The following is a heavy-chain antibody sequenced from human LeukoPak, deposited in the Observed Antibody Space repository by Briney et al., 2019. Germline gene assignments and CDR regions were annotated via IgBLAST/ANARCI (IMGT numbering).Heavy chain of an antibody. CDR1: GGTFSSYA. J-gene: IGHJ6*02. CDR3: ARGAGYSYGYGDYYYYGMDV. D-gene: IGHD5-18*01. V-gene: IGHV1-69*13. CDR2: IIPIFGTA. Sequence: SVKVSCKASGGTFSSYAISWVRQAPGQGLEWMGGIIPIFGTANYAQKFQGRVTITADESESTAYMELSSLRSEDTAVYYCARGAGYSYGYGDYYYYGMDVWGQGTTVTVSS.